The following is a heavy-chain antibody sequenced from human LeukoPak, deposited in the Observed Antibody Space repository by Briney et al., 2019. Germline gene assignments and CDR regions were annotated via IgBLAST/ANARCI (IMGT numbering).Heavy chain of an antibody. Sequence: PGGSLRLSCAASGFTFSSYWMSWVRQAPGKGLEWVANIKQDGSEKYYVDSVKGRFTISRDNAKNSLYLQMNSLRAEDTAVYYCARDIGVVVAASDYWGQGTLVTVSS. CDR3: ARDIGVVVAASDY. CDR1: GFTFSSYW. CDR2: IKQDGSEK. V-gene: IGHV3-7*01. J-gene: IGHJ4*02. D-gene: IGHD2-15*01.